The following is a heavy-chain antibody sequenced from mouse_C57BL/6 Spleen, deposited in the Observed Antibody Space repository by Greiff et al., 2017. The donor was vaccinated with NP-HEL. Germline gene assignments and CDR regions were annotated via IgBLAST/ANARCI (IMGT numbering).Heavy chain of an antibody. CDR1: GYTFTSYW. CDR3: TSNYYGSSEGYFDV. CDR2: IYPGNSDT. V-gene: IGHV1-5*01. D-gene: IGHD1-1*01. J-gene: IGHJ1*03. Sequence: VQLKQSGTVLARPGASVKMSCKTSGYTFTSYWMHWVKQRPGQGLEWIGAIYPGNSDTSYNQKFKGKAKLTAVTSASTAYMELSSLTNEDSAVYYCTSNYYGSSEGYFDVWGTGTTVTVSS.